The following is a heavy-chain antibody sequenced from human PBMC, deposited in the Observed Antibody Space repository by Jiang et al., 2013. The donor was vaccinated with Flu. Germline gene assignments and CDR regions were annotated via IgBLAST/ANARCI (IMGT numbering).Heavy chain of an antibody. D-gene: IGHD3-10*01. CDR3: ATTTGN. CDR2: ISHTGTT. Sequence: LLKPSETLSLTCTVSGYSISSGYYWGWVRQPPGKGLEWIGSISHTGTTYYNPSLKTRLTISLDTSKNQFSLMLTSVTAADTAVYHCATTTGNWGQGTLVTVSS. V-gene: IGHV4-38-2*02. J-gene: IGHJ4*02. CDR1: GYSISSGYY.